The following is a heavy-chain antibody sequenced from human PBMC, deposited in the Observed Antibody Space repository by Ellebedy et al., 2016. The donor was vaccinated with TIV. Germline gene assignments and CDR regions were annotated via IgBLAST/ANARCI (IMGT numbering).Heavy chain of an antibody. CDR2: SDYSGST. D-gene: IGHD4-23*01. CDR1: GGSISFFY. CDR3: ARPRQRWKDAFDL. J-gene: IGHJ3*01. Sequence: MPSETLSLTCTVSGGSISFFYWSWIRQSSGKGLEWIGYSDYSGSTKYNPSLKNRVIISVDPSENQVSLKLSSVTAADTAVYYCARPRQRWKDAFDLWGQGTMVTVSA. V-gene: IGHV4-59*08.